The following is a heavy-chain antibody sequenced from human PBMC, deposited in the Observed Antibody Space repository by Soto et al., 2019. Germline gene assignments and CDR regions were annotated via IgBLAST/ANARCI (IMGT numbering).Heavy chain of an antibody. J-gene: IGHJ6*02. CDR3: ARKEYTPSFGVHV. CDR2: IDPSDSYT. V-gene: IGHV5-10-1*01. Sequence: GESLKISCKGSGYSFTSYWITWLRQMPGRGLEWMGRIDPSDSYTNYSPSFQGHVTISADTSISTAYLQWSSLKASDTAIYYCARKEYTPSFGVHVWGQATTVTLSS. D-gene: IGHD6-6*01. CDR1: GYSFTSYW.